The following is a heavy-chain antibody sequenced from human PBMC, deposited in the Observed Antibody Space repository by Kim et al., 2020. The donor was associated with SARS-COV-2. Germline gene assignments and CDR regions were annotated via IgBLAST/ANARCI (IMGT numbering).Heavy chain of an antibody. CDR1: GGPVSSYY. CDR2: IYYSGST. D-gene: IGHD6-13*01. Sequence: SETLSLTCTVSGGPVSSYYWSWIRQPPGKGLEWIGYIYYSGSTNYNPSLKSRVTISVDTSKNQFSLKLSSVTAADTAVYYCARGSYSSSWRYAFDIWGQGTMVTVSS. J-gene: IGHJ3*02. CDR3: ARGSYSSSWRYAFDI. V-gene: IGHV4-59*02.